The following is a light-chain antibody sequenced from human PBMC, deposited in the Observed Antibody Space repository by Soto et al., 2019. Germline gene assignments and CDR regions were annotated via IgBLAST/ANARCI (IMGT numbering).Light chain of an antibody. CDR1: QSVTSSS. CDR3: HQYGSSPWT. Sequence: EIVLTQSPGTLSLSPGERATLSCRASQSVTSSSLAWYQQKPGQAPRLLIYSASGRATGIPDRFSGSGSGTDFTLTISSLEPEDFAVYYCHQYGSSPWTFGQGTKVEIK. CDR2: SAS. J-gene: IGKJ1*01. V-gene: IGKV3-20*01.